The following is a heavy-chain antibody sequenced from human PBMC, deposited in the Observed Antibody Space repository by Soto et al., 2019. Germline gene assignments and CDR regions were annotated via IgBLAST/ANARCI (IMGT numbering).Heavy chain of an antibody. Sequence: EVQLVESGGGLVQPGGSLRLSCAASGFSFSTYSMSWVRQAPGKGLEWISYISSSSYTINYADAVRGRFTISRDNAVNSMFLQMNSLRDDDTAVYYCARNQRGDPFDYWGQGTLVTVSS. CDR3: ARNQRGDPFDY. D-gene: IGHD7-27*01. J-gene: IGHJ4*02. V-gene: IGHV3-48*02. CDR2: ISSSSYTI. CDR1: GFSFSTYS.